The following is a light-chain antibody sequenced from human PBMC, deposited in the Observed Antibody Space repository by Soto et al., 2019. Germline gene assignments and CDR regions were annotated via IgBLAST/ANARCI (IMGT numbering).Light chain of an antibody. CDR1: HTISNS. CDR3: QQYKIWPPA. J-gene: IGKJ1*01. Sequence: EIVMTQSPATLSVSPGEGATLSCRASHTISNSLAWYQQKPGQAPRLLIYEASALPTDIPTRFSGSGYGTEFTLTISSLQSEDFAFYFCQQYKIWPPAFGQGTKVEMK. V-gene: IGKV3-15*01. CDR2: EAS.